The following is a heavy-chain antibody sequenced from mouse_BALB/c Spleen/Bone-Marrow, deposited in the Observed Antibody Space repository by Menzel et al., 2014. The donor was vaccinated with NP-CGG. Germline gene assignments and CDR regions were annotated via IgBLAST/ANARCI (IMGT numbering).Heavy chain of an antibody. V-gene: IGHV1S127*01. CDR3: TRGDYDWYFDV. D-gene: IGHD2-4*01. CDR2: IDPSDSYT. CDR1: GYTFTSYW. Sequence: QVQLQQPGAELVKPGASVKMSCKDSGYTFTSYWMHWVKQRPGQGLEWIGVIDPSDSYTSYNQKFKGKATLTVDTSSSTAYMQLSSLTSEDSAVYYCTRGDYDWYFDVWGAGTTVTVSS. J-gene: IGHJ1*01.